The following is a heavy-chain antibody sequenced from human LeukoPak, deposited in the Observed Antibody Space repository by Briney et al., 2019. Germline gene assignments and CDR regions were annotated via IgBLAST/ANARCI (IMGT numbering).Heavy chain of an antibody. CDR3: ARDRSIAAAGRILDY. Sequence: PSETLSLTCTVSGGSISSYYWSWIRQLPGKGLEWIGYIYYSGSTNYNPSLKSRVTISVDTSKNQFSLKLSSVTAADTAVYYCARDRSIAAAGRILDYWGQGTLVTVSS. V-gene: IGHV4-59*01. CDR2: IYYSGST. CDR1: GGSISSYY. J-gene: IGHJ4*02. D-gene: IGHD6-13*01.